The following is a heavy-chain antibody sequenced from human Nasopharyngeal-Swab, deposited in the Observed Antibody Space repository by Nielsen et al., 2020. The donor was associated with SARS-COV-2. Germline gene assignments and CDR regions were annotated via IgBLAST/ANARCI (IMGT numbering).Heavy chain of an antibody. J-gene: IGHJ3*02. CDR3: AREIYYGSGSYYVDDAFDI. V-gene: IGHV1-2*02. Sequence: ASVKVSCKASGYSFTGYYLHWVRQAPGQGPKWVGSLNPNSGGTNYAQKFQGRVTLTLDTSINTAYMDLTSLRSDDTAVYYCAREIYYGSGSYYVDDAFDIWGQGTMVTVSS. CDR1: GYSFTGYY. D-gene: IGHD3-10*01. CDR2: LNPNSGGT.